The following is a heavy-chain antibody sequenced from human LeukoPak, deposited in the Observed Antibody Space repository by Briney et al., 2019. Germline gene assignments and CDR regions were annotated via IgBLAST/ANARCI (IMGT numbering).Heavy chain of an antibody. CDR3: ARGREHYDFWGGYPDYYYYMDV. CDR2: INPNSGGT. CDR1: GYTFTVYY. J-gene: IGHJ6*03. V-gene: IGHV1-2*02. D-gene: IGHD3-3*01. Sequence: ASVKVSCKASGYTFTVYYMHWVRQAPGQGLEWMGWINPNSGGTNYAQKFQGRVTMTRDTSISTAYMELRRLRSDDTAVYYCARGREHYDFWGGYPDYYYYMDVWGKGTTVTVSS.